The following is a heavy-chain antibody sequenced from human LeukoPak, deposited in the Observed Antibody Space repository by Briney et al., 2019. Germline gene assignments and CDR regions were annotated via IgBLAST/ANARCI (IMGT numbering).Heavy chain of an antibody. CDR3: ARDFYDFWSGYHDY. Sequence: SGTLSLTCAVSGGSISSSNWWSWVRQPPGKGLEWIGEIYHSGSTNYNPSLKSRVTISVDKSKNQFSLKLSSVTAADTAVYYCARDFYDFWSGYHDYWGQGTLVTVSS. V-gene: IGHV4-4*02. J-gene: IGHJ4*02. CDR1: GGSISSSNW. D-gene: IGHD3-3*01. CDR2: IYHSGST.